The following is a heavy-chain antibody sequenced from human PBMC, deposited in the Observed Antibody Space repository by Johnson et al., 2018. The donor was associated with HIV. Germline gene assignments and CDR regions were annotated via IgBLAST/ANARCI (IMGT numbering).Heavy chain of an antibody. J-gene: IGHJ3*02. D-gene: IGHD4-17*01. CDR3: ARDSTAGPDKGLDYVGSFDI. V-gene: IGHV3-30-3*01. CDR2: ISYDGSNK. Sequence: QVQLVESGGGVVQPGRSLRLSCAASGFTFSSYAMHWVRQAPGKGLEWVAVISYDGSNKYYADSVKGRFTISRDNSKNTLYLQMNSLRAEDTAVYYCARDSTAGPDKGLDYVGSFDIWGQGTMVTVSP. CDR1: GFTFSSYA.